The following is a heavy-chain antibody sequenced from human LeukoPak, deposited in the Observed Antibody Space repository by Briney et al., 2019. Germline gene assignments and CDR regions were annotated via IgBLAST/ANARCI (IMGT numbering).Heavy chain of an antibody. CDR1: GGTFSSYA. J-gene: IGHJ4*02. V-gene: IGHV1-69*05. CDR3: ASSSYYDFWSASYFDY. D-gene: IGHD3-3*01. Sequence: SVKVSCKASGGTFSSYAISWVRQAPGQGLEWMGRIIPIFGTANYAQKFQGRVSITTDESTSTAYMELSSLRSEDTAVYYCASSSYYDFWSASYFDYWGQGTLVTVSS. CDR2: IIPIFGTA.